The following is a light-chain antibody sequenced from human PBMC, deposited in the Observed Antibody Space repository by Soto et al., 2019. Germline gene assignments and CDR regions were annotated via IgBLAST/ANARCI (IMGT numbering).Light chain of an antibody. Sequence: EIVMTQSPATLSVSPGESATLSCRASQSVSSNLAWYQQKPGQAPRLLIYCASTRATGFPARFSGGGSGTEFTLTISSLQSEDFAFYYCQQYNKWPITVGQGTRREIK. CDR2: CAS. J-gene: IGKJ5*01. CDR1: QSVSSN. CDR3: QQYNKWPIT. V-gene: IGKV3-15*01.